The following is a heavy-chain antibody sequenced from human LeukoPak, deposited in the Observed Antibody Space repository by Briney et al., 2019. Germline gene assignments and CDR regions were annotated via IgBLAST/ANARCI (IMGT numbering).Heavy chain of an antibody. CDR1: GDSVSSNSAA. D-gene: IGHD6-13*01. CDR2: TYYRSKWYN. Sequence: SQTLSLTCAISGDSVSSNSAAWNWIRQSPSRGLEWLGRTYYRSKWYNDYAVSVKSRITNNPDTSKNQFSLQLNSVTPEDTAVYYCARGGAAAWYYWFDPWGQGTLVTVSS. J-gene: IGHJ5*02. V-gene: IGHV6-1*01. CDR3: ARGGAAAWYYWFDP.